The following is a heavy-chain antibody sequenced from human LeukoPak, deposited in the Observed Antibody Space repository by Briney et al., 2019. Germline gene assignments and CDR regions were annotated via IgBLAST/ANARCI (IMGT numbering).Heavy chain of an antibody. CDR1: GYTFTGYY. V-gene: IGHV1-2*02. CDR2: INPNSGGT. J-gene: IGHJ5*02. CDR3: ARDPLGGAFSSFDP. Sequence: ASVKVSCKASGYTFTGYYMHWVRQAPGQGLEWMGWINPNSGGTNYAQKFQGRVTMTRDTSISTAYMELGRLRSDDTAVYYCARDPLGGAFSSFDPWGQGTLVIVSS. D-gene: IGHD3-3*02.